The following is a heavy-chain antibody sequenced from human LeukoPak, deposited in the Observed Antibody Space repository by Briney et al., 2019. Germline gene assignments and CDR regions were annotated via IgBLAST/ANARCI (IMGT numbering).Heavy chain of an antibody. CDR1: GGSISSGGYS. CDR3: ASEQSKWLALDY. CDR2: IYHSGST. V-gene: IGHV4-30-2*01. J-gene: IGHJ4*02. D-gene: IGHD6-19*01. Sequence: SETLSLTCAVSGGSISSGGYSWSWIRQPPGKGLEWIGYIYHSGSTYYNPSLNSRVTISLDRSKNQFSLKLSSVTAAGTAVYYWASEQSKWLALDYWGQGTLVTVSS.